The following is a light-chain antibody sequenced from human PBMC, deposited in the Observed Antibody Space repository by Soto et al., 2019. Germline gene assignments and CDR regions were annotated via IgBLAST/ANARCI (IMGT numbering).Light chain of an antibody. CDR1: NIGSKS. J-gene: IGLJ2*01. CDR3: QVWDSHSDHVV. V-gene: IGLV3-21*02. Sequence: SYELTQPPSVSVAPGQTATITCGGNNIGSKSVHWFQQKSGQAPVLVVYDDSDRPSGIPERFSGSNSGNTASLTISRVEAGEEADYYCQVWDSHSDHVVFGGGTKLTVL. CDR2: DDS.